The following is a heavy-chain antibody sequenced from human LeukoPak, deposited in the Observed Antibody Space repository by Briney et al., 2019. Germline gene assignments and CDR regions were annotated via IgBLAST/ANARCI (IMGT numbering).Heavy chain of an antibody. CDR2: ISGTGSYK. D-gene: IGHD5-18*01. CDR1: GFTFSSYA. CDR3: AKDHVVGRMDSYTTAHFDY. V-gene: IGHV3-21*01. Sequence: GGSLRLSCEASGFTFSSYAMHWVRQAPGKGLEWVSSISGTGSYKYYADSVKGRFTISRDNSKNTLYLQMNSLRAEDTAVYYCAKDHVVGRMDSYTTAHFDYWGQGTLVTVSS. J-gene: IGHJ4*02.